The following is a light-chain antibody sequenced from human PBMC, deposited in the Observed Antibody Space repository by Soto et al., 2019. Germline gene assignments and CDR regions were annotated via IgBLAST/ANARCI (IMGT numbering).Light chain of an antibody. J-gene: IGLJ3*02. CDR1: SSDVGGYNY. CDR2: EVS. Sequence: QSALTQPASVSGSPGQSITISCTGTSSDVGGYNYVSWYQQHPGKAPKLLIYEVSNRPSGVSNRFSGSKSGNTASLTISALLAEDEADYYCSSYTSSSTWVFGGGTKLTVL. V-gene: IGLV2-14*01. CDR3: SSYTSSSTWV.